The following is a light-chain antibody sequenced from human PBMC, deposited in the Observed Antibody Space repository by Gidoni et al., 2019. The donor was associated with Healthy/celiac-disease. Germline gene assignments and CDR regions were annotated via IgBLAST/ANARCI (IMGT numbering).Light chain of an antibody. V-gene: IGLV1-40*01. J-gene: IGLJ2*01. CDR1: SSNIGAGYD. Sequence: QSVLTQPPSVSVAPGQRVTISCPGSSSNIGAGYDVPWYQQLPGTAPKTLIYGNSNRPSGVPDRFSGSKSGTSASLAITGLQAEDEADYYCQSYDSSLSVHVVFGGETKLTV. CDR2: GNS. CDR3: QSYDSSLSVHVV.